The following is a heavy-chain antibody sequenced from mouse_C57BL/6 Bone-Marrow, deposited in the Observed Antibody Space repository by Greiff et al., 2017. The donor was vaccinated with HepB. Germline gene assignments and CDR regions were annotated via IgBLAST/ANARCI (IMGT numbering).Heavy chain of an antibody. J-gene: IGHJ4*01. Sequence: EVQGVESGGGLVQPGGSLKLSCAASGFTFSDYYMYWVRQTPEKRLEWVAYISNGGGSTYYPDTVKGRFTISRDNAKNTRYLQMSRLKSEDTDMYYCARQSLYGYDRDAMDYWGQGTSVTVSS. CDR3: ARQSLYGYDRDAMDY. CDR1: GFTFSDYY. CDR2: ISNGGGST. D-gene: IGHD2-2*01. V-gene: IGHV5-12*01.